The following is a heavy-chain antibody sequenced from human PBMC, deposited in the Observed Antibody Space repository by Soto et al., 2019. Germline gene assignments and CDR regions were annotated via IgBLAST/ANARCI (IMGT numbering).Heavy chain of an antibody. V-gene: IGHV3-23*01. CDR2: ISGSGGST. CDR1: GFTFSSYA. D-gene: IGHD3-22*01. J-gene: IGHJ4*02. CDR3: AKDAPYYYDSSGYSDY. Sequence: PAGSLRLSCAASGFTFSSYAMSWVRQAPGKGLEWVSAISGSGGSTYYADSVKGRFTISRDNSKNTLYLQMNSLRAEDTAVYYCAKDAPYYYDSSGYSDYWGQGTLVTVSS.